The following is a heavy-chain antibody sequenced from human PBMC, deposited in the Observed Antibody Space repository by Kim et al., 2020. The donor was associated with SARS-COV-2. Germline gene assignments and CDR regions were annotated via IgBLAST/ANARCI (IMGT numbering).Heavy chain of an antibody. D-gene: IGHD5-12*01. CDR3: AKAVVGSDYSGYEPEKGSSQNDY. J-gene: IGHJ4*02. CDR2: ISGSGGST. V-gene: IGHV3-23*01. CDR1: GFTFSSYA. Sequence: GGSLRLSCAASGFTFSSYAMSWVRQAPGKGLEWVSAISGSGGSTYYADSVKGRFTISRDNSKNTLYLQMNSLRAEDTAVYYCAKAVVGSDYSGYEPEKGSSQNDYWGQGTLVTVSS.